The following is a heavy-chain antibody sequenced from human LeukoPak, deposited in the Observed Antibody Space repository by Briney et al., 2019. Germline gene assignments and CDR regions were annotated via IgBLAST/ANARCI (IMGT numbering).Heavy chain of an antibody. V-gene: IGHV3-20*04. CDR1: GFTFDDYG. CDR2: INWNGGST. J-gene: IGHJ3*02. CDR3: VKDKGYIGEDAFDI. Sequence: PGGSLRLSCAASGFTFDDYGMSWVRQVPGKGLEWVSGINWNGGSTGYADSVKGRLTISRDNAKNSVYLQMNSLRAEDTALYYCVKDKGYIGEDAFDIWGQGTMVTVSS. D-gene: IGHD3-10*01.